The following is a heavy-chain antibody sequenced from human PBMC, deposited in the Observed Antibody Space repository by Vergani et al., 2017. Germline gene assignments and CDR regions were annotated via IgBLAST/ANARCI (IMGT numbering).Heavy chain of an antibody. J-gene: IGHJ4*02. CDR2: ISVYNGVI. Sequence: QVQLVQSGAEVKKPGASVKVSCKASGYTFLSYGISWVRQAPGHELKGMGWISVYNGVINYAQNFQGRVTMTTDISTNTAYMELRSLRSDDTAVYYGASVLSYYYGSGSTKPFDFGAQGTLVIVSS. D-gene: IGHD3-10*01. V-gene: IGHV1-18*01. CDR3: ASVLSYYYGSGSTKPFDF. CDR1: GYTFLSYG.